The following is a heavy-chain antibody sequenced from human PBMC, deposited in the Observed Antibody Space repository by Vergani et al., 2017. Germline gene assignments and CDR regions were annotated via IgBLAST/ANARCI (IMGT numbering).Heavy chain of an antibody. CDR3: VRDNDYDADGPFYL. CDR1: GFTFQAFA. J-gene: IGHJ2*01. Sequence: LVEAGGGLVQPGGSLRLSCTASGFTFQAFAFHWVRQVSGRGLEWVSGIDRNYGVKNGNSFEGRFSISRDNAKKAVFLQMNNLRHEDTALYFCVRDNDYDADGPFYLWGRGTLVTVSS. CDR2: IDRNYGVK. V-gene: IGHV3-9*01. D-gene: IGHD3-16*01.